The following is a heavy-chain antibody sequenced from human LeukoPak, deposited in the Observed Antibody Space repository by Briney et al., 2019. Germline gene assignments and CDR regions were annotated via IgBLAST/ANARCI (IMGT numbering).Heavy chain of an antibody. V-gene: IGHV4-34*01. Sequence: PSETLSLTCAVYGGSFSDYYWSRIRQPPGKGLEWIGEINHSGSTNYNPSLKSRVTISVDTSKNQFSLKLTSVTAADTAMYYCARLVRMVGMGVWGQGITVIVSS. CDR3: ARLVRMVGMGV. J-gene: IGHJ6*02. D-gene: IGHD3-10*01. CDR2: INHSGST. CDR1: GGSFSDYY.